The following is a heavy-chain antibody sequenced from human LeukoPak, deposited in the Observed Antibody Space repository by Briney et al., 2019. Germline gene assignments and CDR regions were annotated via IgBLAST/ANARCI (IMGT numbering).Heavy chain of an antibody. D-gene: IGHD3-22*01. J-gene: IGHJ4*02. Sequence: PSETLSLTCTVSGGSISSYYWSWIRQPPGKGLEWIGYIYYSGSTNYNPSLKSRVTISVDTSKNQFSLKLSSVTAADTAVYYCALDSSGFSYWGQGTLVTVSS. CDR1: GGSISSYY. CDR2: IYYSGST. CDR3: ALDSSGFSY. V-gene: IGHV4-59*01.